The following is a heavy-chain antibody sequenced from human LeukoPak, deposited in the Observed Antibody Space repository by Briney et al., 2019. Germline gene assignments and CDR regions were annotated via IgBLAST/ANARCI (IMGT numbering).Heavy chain of an antibody. CDR1: GFTFTSYY. Sequence: GASVKVSCKASGFTFTSYYMHWVRQAPGQGLEWMGMINPSGGSTSYAQKFQGRVTMTRDMSTTTVYMELRSLRSDDTAVYYCARDPLRNVDWLGVDYYMDVWAKGPRSPSP. V-gene: IGHV1-46*01. J-gene: IGHJ6*03. CDR3: ARDPLRNVDWLGVDYYMDV. D-gene: IGHD3-9*01. CDR2: INPSGGST.